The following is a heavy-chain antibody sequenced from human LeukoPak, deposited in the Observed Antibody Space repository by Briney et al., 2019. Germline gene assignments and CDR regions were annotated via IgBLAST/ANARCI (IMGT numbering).Heavy chain of an antibody. V-gene: IGHV1-2*02. J-gene: IGHJ3*02. CDR2: INPNSGGT. D-gene: IGHD6-19*01. Sequence: GASVKVSCKASGYTFTGYYMHWVRQAPRQGLEWMGWINPNSGGTNYAQKFQGRVTMTRDTSISTAYMELSRLRSDDTAVYYCARVRAVAGTYDIWGQGTMVAVSS. CDR3: ARVRAVAGTYDI. CDR1: GYTFTGYY.